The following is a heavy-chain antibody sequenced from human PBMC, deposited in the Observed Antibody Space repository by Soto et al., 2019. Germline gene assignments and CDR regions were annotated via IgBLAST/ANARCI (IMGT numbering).Heavy chain of an antibody. CDR3: ARYSKVIITGYPPDYFDS. D-gene: IGHD3-22*01. J-gene: IGHJ4*02. CDR2: IYYSGST. V-gene: IGHV4-61*01. Sequence: SETLSLTCPVSGGSVSSGSYYWSRIRQAPGKGLEWIGYIYYSGSTNYNPSLKSRVTISVDTAKNQFSLKLSSVTAADTAVYYCARYSKVIITGYPPDYFDSWGQGTLVTVSS. CDR1: GGSVSSGSYY.